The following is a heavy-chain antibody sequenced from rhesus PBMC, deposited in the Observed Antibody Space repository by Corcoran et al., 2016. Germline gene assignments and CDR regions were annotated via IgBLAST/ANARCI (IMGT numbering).Heavy chain of an antibody. V-gene: IGHV3S16*01. CDR1: GFTFSDYY. D-gene: IGHD4-29*01. CDR3: TSHYGSSYCDY. Sequence: EVQLVESGGGLVQPGGSLRLSCAASGFTFSDYYMSWVRQAPGKGLEWVSSISSDSSYIYYADSVKGRFTISRDNAKNSLSQQMNSLKTEDTAVYFCTSHYGSSYCDYWGQGVLVTVSS. CDR2: ISSDSSYI. J-gene: IGHJ4*01.